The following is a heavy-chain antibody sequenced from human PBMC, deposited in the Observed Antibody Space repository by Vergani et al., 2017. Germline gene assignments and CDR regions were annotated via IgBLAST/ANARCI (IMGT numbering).Heavy chain of an antibody. Sequence: QVQLVQSGAEVKKPGASVKVSCKVSGYTLTELSMHWVRQAPGKGLEWMGGFDPEDGETIYAQKFQGRVTMTTDTSTSTAYMELRSLRSDDTAMYYCAREVRGDDILTGYYTGTFYFDYWGQGTLVTVSS. CDR1: GYTLTELS. CDR3: AREVRGDDILTGYYTGTFYFDY. CDR2: FDPEDGET. D-gene: IGHD3-9*01. V-gene: IGHV1-24*01. J-gene: IGHJ4*02.